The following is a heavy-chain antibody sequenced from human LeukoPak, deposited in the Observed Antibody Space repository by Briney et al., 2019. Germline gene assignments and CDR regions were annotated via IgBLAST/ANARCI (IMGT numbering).Heavy chain of an antibody. D-gene: IGHD5-18*01. V-gene: IGHV4-59*08. J-gene: IGHJ6*03. CDR3: ARRGYSYGVYYYMDV. CDR1: GGSISSYY. CDR2: IYYSGST. Sequence: SETLSLTCTVSGGSISSYYWSWIRQPPGKGLEWIGYIYYSGSTNYNPSLESRVTISVDTSKNQFSLKLSSVTAADTAVYYCARRGYSYGVYYYMDVWGKGTTVTVSS.